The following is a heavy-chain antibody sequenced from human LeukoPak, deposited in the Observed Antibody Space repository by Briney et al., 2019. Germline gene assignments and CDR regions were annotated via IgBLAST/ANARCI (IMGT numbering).Heavy chain of an antibody. V-gene: IGHV4-30-4*08. CDR2: IYYSGST. Sequence: SETLSLTCAVYGGSFSGYYWSWIRQPPGKGLEWIGYIYYSGSTYYNPSLKSRVTISVDTSKNQFSLKLSSVTAADTAVYYCARINDYSNYGSDYWGQGTLVTVSS. CDR1: GGSFSGYY. CDR3: ARINDYSNYGSDY. D-gene: IGHD4-11*01. J-gene: IGHJ4*02.